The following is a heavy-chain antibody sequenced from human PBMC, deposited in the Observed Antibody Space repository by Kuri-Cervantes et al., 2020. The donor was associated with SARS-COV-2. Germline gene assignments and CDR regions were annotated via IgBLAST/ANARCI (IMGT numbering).Heavy chain of an antibody. Sequence: ASVKVSCKASGYTFTGYYIHWVRQAPGERLEWMGWINPNSGGTKYAQKFEGWVTLTRDKSIATAYMEVSRLRSDDTAVYYCARGARITILGVLIGGRENPFFDPWGQGTQVTVSS. CDR2: INPNSGGT. V-gene: IGHV1-2*04. CDR3: ARGARITILGVLIGGRENPFFDP. CDR1: GYTFTGYY. J-gene: IGHJ5*02. D-gene: IGHD3-3*01.